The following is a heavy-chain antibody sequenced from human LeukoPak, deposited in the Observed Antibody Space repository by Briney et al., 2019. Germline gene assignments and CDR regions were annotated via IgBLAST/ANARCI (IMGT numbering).Heavy chain of an antibody. Sequence: PGGSRRLSRAASGSTFSRYAMNWVRLAAGKGMEWVASISNSGFNTYYADSVKGWLTISRDNSKNTLFLQMNSLIGDDTAVYYCAKPPRNQLLCAFDYWGQGTLVTVSS. D-gene: IGHD2-2*01. V-gene: IGHV3-23*01. CDR3: AKPPRNQLLCAFDY. CDR2: ISNSGFNT. CDR1: GSTFSRYA. J-gene: IGHJ4*02.